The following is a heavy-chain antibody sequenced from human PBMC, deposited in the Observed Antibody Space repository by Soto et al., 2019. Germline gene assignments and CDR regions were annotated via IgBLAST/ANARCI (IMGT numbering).Heavy chain of an antibody. CDR3: ARQHYYDSSGYYTWN. J-gene: IGHJ4*02. D-gene: IGHD3-22*01. CDR2: VHYSGST. CDR1: GGSIRNNIYY. V-gene: IGHV4-39*01. Sequence: QLQLQESGPGLVKPSETLSLTCSVSGGSIRNNIYYWGWIRQPPGKGLAWIATVHYSGSTYYTPSLKSRVTISADTTNNQSSLRLNSVTAADTAVYYCARQHYYDSSGYYTWNWGQGTLVTVSS.